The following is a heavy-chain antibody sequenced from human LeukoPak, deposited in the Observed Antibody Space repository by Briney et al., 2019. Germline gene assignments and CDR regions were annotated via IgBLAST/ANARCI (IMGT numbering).Heavy chain of an antibody. V-gene: IGHV3-30-3*01. Sequence: PGGSLRLSCAASGFXFSSYAIHWVRQAPGKGLEWVAVISYDGSNKYYADSVKGRFTISRDNSKNTLYLQMNSLRAEDTAVYYCARSGVVVAPRYYYGMDVWGQGTTVTVSS. CDR1: GFXFSSYA. D-gene: IGHD2-15*01. CDR2: ISYDGSNK. J-gene: IGHJ6*02. CDR3: ARSGVVVAPRYYYGMDV.